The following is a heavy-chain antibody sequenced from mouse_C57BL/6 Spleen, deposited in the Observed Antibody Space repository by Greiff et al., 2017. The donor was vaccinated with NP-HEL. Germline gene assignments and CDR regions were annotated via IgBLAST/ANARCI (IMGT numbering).Heavy chain of an antibody. CDR2: ISSGGSYT. CDR3: ARHSGVIVNWNFDV. Sequence: EVQLVESGGDLVKPGGSLKLSCAASGFTFSSYGMSWVRQTPDKRLEWVATISSGGSYTYYPDSVKGRFTISRDNAKNTLYLQMSSLKSEDTAMYYCARHSGVIVNWNFDVWGTGTTVTVSS. J-gene: IGHJ1*03. D-gene: IGHD2-5*01. CDR1: GFTFSSYG. V-gene: IGHV5-6*01.